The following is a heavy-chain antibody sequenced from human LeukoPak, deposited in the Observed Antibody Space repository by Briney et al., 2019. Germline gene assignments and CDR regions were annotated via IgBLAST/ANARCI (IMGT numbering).Heavy chain of an antibody. V-gene: IGHV1-2*06. CDR1: GYTFTGYY. CDR2: INPNSGGT. D-gene: IGHD3-3*01. Sequence: ASVKVSCKASGYTFTGYYMHWVRQAPGQGLEWMGRINPNSGGTNYAQKFQGRVTMTRDTSISTAYMELSRLRSDDTAVYYCARNWRYDFRAGMDVWGQGTTVTVSS. CDR3: ARNWRYDFRAGMDV. J-gene: IGHJ6*02.